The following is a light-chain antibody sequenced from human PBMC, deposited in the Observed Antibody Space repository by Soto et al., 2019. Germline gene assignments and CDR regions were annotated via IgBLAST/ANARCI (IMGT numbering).Light chain of an antibody. V-gene: IGKV1-33*01. CDR2: DVS. Sequence: DIQMTQSPSSLSASVGDRVTITCQASQDISKYLNWYQQKPGKAPKVVIYDVSNLETGAPSRFSGSGSGRDFTFTISSLQPEDIATYYCQQYDNPSLTFGGGTKVEI. CDR3: QQYDNPSLT. CDR1: QDISKY. J-gene: IGKJ4*01.